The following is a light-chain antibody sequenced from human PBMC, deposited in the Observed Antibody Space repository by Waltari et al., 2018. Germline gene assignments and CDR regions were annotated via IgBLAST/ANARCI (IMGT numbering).Light chain of an antibody. J-gene: IGKJ1*01. CDR1: QSIGRY. V-gene: IGKV3-20*01. Sequence: VVLTQSPGTLSLSPGKRATLSCRASQSIGRYLVWYQQRPGQAPRLLIYAASTRATGIPDRFSGSGSGTDFTLTISRLEPEDFAVYYCQNHERLPATFGQGTKVEIK. CDR3: QNHERLPAT. CDR2: AAS.